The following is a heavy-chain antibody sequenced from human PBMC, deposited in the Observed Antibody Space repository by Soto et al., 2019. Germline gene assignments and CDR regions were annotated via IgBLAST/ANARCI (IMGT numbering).Heavy chain of an antibody. CDR2: TRNKANSYTT. J-gene: IGHJ3*02. Sequence: PGGSLRLSCAASGFTFSDHYMDWVRQAPGKGLEWVGRTRNKANSYTTEYAASVKGRFTISRDDSKNSLYLQMNSLKTEDTAVYYCAHESEDDAFAIWGQGTMVTVSS. CDR1: GFTFSDHY. CDR3: AHESEDDAFAI. V-gene: IGHV3-72*01.